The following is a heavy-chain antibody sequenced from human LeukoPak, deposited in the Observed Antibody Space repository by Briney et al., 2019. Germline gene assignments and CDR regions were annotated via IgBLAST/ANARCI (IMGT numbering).Heavy chain of an antibody. Sequence: GGSLRLSCAASGFIFSAYGLNWVRQAPGKGLEWVSVIYSGGSTYYADSVKGRFTISRDNSKNTLYLQMNSLRAEDTAVYYCARYSSGYYYEYYFDYWGQGTLVTVSS. CDR2: IYSGGST. CDR3: ARYSSGYYYEYYFDY. J-gene: IGHJ4*02. V-gene: IGHV3-66*01. CDR1: GFIFSAYG. D-gene: IGHD3-22*01.